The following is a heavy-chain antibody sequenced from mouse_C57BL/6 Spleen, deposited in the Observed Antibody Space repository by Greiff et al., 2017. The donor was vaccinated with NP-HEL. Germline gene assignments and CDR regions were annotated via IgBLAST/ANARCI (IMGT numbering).Heavy chain of an antibody. D-gene: IGHD1-1*01. CDR1: GFTFSSYG. Sequence: EVQLVESGGDLVKPGGSLKLSCAASGFTFSSYGMSWVRQTPDKRLEWVATISSGGSYTYYPDSVKGRFTISRDNAKNTLYLQMSSLKSEDTAMYYCARHTTVPSMDYWGQGTSVTVSS. V-gene: IGHV5-6*01. CDR2: ISSGGSYT. J-gene: IGHJ4*01. CDR3: ARHTTVPSMDY.